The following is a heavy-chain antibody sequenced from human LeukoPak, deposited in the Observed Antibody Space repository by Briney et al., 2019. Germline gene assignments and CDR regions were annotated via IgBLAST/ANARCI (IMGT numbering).Heavy chain of an antibody. Sequence: GGSLRLSCAASGFTFSSYGMHWVRQAPGKGLEWVAVISYDGSNKYYADSVKGRFTISRDNSKNTLYLQMNSLRAEDTAVYYCAKGSDTAMVTCFDYWGQGTLVTVSS. CDR1: GFTFSSYG. CDR2: ISYDGSNK. V-gene: IGHV3-30*18. J-gene: IGHJ4*02. CDR3: AKGSDTAMVTCFDY. D-gene: IGHD5-18*01.